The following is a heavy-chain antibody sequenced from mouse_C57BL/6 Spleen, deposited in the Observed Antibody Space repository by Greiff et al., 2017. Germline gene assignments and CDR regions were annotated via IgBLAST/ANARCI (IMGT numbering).Heavy chain of an antibody. D-gene: IGHD1-1*01. V-gene: IGHV1-69*01. Sequence: QVQLQQPGAELVMPGASVKLSCKASGYTFTSYWMHWVKQRPGQGLEWIGEIDPSDSYTNYNQKFKGKATLTVDKSSSTAYMQLSSLTSEDSAVYYCAILRVFDYWGQGTTLTVSS. J-gene: IGHJ2*01. CDR2: IDPSDSYT. CDR3: AILRVFDY. CDR1: GYTFTSYW.